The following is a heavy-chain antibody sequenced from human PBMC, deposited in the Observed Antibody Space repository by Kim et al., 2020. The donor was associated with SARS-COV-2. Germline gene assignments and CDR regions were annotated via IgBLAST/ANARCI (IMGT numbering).Heavy chain of an antibody. J-gene: IGHJ6*02. V-gene: IGHV4-30-2*01. Sequence: NPPLQSQVTISVARSKNQFSLKLGSVTAADTAVYYCARGYGSGSPYGMDVWGQGTTVTVSS. CDR3: ARGYGSGSPYGMDV. D-gene: IGHD3-10*01.